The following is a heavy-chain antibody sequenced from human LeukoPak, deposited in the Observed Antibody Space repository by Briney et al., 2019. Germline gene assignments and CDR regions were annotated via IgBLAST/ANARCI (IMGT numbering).Heavy chain of an antibody. J-gene: IGHJ6*03. CDR1: GFTFRSYI. Sequence: PGGSLRLSCAASGFTFRSYIIQWVRQAPGKGLEWVSSISAVGTYIYYADSVKGRFTISRDNVEKSAYLELSGLTGQDTAIYYFAKGGIAGRAVYYYYMDVWGKGTTVTVSS. D-gene: IGHD6-6*01. V-gene: IGHV3-21*03. CDR3: AKGGIAGRAVYYYYMDV. CDR2: ISAVGTYI.